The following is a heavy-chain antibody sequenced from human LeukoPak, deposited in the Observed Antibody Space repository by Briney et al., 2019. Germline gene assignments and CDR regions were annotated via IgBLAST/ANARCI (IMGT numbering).Heavy chain of an antibody. CDR3: AKDLSMVATRYYFDY. D-gene: IGHD5-12*01. CDR1: GFTFSSYG. V-gene: IGHV3-30*18. J-gene: IGHJ4*02. CDR2: ISYDGSNK. Sequence: GGSLRLSCGASGFTFSSYGMHWVRQAPGKGLEWVAVISYDGSNKYYADSVKGRFTISRDNSKNTLYLQMNSLRAEDTAVYYCAKDLSMVATRYYFDYWGQGTLVTVSS.